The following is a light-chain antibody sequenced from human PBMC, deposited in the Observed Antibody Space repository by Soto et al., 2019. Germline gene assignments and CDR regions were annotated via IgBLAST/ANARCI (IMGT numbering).Light chain of an antibody. CDR3: QQRSNWPPMYT. CDR2: DAS. V-gene: IGKV3-11*01. J-gene: IGKJ2*01. CDR1: QSVSSY. Sequence: EIVLTQSPATLSLSPGERATLSCRASQSVSSYLAWYHQKPGQAPRLLIYDASNRATGIPARFSGSGSGTDFTLTISSLEPEDFVVYSCQQRSNWPPMYTFGQGTKLEIK.